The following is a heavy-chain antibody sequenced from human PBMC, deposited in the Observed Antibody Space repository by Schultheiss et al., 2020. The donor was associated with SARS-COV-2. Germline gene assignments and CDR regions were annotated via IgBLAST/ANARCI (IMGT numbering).Heavy chain of an antibody. CDR3: ARDGYYYDSSGYYYPPYWYCDL. V-gene: IGHV4-59*05. D-gene: IGHD3-22*01. Sequence: SETLSLTCTVSGGSISSYYWSWIRQPPGKGLEWIGSIYYSGSTYYNPSLKSRVTISVDTSKNQFSLKLSSVTAADTAVYYCARDGYYYDSSGYYYPPYWYCDLWGRGTLVTGSS. CDR2: IYYSGST. CDR1: GGSISSYY. J-gene: IGHJ2*01.